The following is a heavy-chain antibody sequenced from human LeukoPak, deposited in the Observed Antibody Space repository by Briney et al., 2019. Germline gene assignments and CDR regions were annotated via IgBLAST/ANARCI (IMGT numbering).Heavy chain of an antibody. CDR2: INPSGGST. CDR1: GYTFTSYY. J-gene: IGHJ4*02. V-gene: IGHV1-46*01. CDR3: ARDGTMVDTAMVFDY. D-gene: IGHD5-18*01. Sequence: VASVKVSCKASGYTFTSYYMHWVRQAPGQGLEWMGIINPSGGSTSYAQKFQGRVTMTRDTSTSTVYMELSSLRSEGTAVYYCARDGTMVDTAMVFDYWGQGTLVTVSS.